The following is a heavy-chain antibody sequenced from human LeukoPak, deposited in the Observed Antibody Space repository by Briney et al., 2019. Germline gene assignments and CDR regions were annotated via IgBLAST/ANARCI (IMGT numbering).Heavy chain of an antibody. D-gene: IGHD2-15*01. V-gene: IGHV4-34*01. J-gene: IGHJ5*02. Sequence: SETLSLTCAVYGGSFSGYYWSWLRQPPGKGLEWIGEINHSGSTNYNPSLKSRVTISVDTSKNQFSLKLSSVTAADTAVYYCARGAARYCSGGSCRNWFDPWGQGTQVTVSS. CDR1: GGSFSGYY. CDR2: INHSGST. CDR3: ARGAARYCSGGSCRNWFDP.